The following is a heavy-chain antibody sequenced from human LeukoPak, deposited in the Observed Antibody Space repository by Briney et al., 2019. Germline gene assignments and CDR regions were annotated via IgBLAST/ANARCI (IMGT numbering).Heavy chain of an antibody. J-gene: IGHJ4*02. CDR1: GFTFSSYA. Sequence: GRSLRLSCAASGFTFSSYAMHWVRQAPGKGLEWVAVISYDGSNKYYADSVKGRFTISRDNSKDTLYLQMNSLRAGDTAVYYCAIGGGYWGQGTLVTVSS. CDR2: ISYDGSNK. D-gene: IGHD3-16*01. CDR3: AIGGGY. V-gene: IGHV3-30*04.